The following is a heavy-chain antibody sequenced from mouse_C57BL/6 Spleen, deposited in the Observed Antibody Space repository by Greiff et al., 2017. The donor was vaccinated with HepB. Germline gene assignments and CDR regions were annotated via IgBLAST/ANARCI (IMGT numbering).Heavy chain of an antibody. V-gene: IGHV1-82*01. CDR3: ARSYGYDGGRDYFDY. J-gene: IGHJ2*01. CDR1: GYAFSSSW. Sequence: QVQLKESGPELVKPGASVKISCKASGYAFSSSWMNWVKQRPGKGLEWIGRIYPGDGDTNYNGKFKGKATLTADKSSSTAYMQLSSLTSEDSAVYFCARSYGYDGGRDYFDYWGQGTTLTVSS. D-gene: IGHD2-2*01. CDR2: IYPGDGDT.